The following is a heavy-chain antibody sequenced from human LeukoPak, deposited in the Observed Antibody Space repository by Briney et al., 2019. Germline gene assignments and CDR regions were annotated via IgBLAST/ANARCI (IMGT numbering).Heavy chain of an antibody. J-gene: IGHJ4*02. D-gene: IGHD6-19*01. CDR1: GFTFTNNA. V-gene: IGHV3-30-3*01. CDR2: ISYDGSIK. Sequence: GGSLGLSCTDSGFTFTNNAMHWVRQVPGQGLEWLALISYDGSIKYYADSVKGRFTISRDNSKNTLYLQMNSLRTQDTAVYFCANIAVTGDFDYWGQGTLVTVSS. CDR3: ANIAVTGDFDY.